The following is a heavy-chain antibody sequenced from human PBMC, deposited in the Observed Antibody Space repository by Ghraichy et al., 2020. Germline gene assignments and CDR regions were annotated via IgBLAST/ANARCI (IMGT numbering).Heavy chain of an antibody. J-gene: IGHJ4*02. Sequence: SETLSLTCTVSGGSISSYYWSWIRQPPGKGLEWIGYIYYSGSTNYNPSLKSRVTISVDTSKNQFSLKLSSGTAADTAVYYCARGGEYGDYFDYWGQGTLVTVSS. V-gene: IGHV4-59*01. CDR2: IYYSGST. D-gene: IGHD4-17*01. CDR3: ARGGEYGDYFDY. CDR1: GGSISSYY.